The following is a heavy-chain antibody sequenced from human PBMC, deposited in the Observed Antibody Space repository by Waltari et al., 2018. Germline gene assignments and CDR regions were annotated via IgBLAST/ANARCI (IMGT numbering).Heavy chain of an antibody. Sequence: DVQVVESGGGLVQPGGSLRLSCVGSGFNFSQYFIHWVRKPPGKGPGGVEGMNNDGSIVNDAASGKGRFTISRDNGKSTVYLQMNSRRGDDTALYYCLNYDFDSWGQGALVTVSS. J-gene: IGHJ4*02. CDR3: LNYDFDS. D-gene: IGHD1-7*01. V-gene: IGHV3-74*01. CDR2: MNNDGSIV. CDR1: GFNFSQYF.